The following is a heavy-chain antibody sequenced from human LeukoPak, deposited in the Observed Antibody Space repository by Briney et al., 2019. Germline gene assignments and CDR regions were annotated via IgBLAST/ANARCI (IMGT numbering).Heavy chain of an antibody. CDR3: AREISQSSRWMWFGDPGWFDP. CDR2: INHSGST. CDR1: GGSFSGYY. D-gene: IGHD3-10*01. Sequence: SETLSLTCAVYGGSFSGYYWSWIRQPPGKGLEWIGEINHSGSTNYNPSLKSRVTISVDTSKNQFSLKLSSVTAADTAVYYCAREISQSSRWMWFGDPGWFDPWGQGTLVTVSS. V-gene: IGHV4-34*01. J-gene: IGHJ5*02.